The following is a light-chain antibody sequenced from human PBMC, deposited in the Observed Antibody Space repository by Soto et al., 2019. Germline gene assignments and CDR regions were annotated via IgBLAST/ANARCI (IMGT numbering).Light chain of an antibody. CDR2: GAS. Sequence: ERVMTQSPATLSVSRGERATCCCRASQSVSSNLAWYQQKPGQAPRLLIYGASTRATGIPASFSGSGSGTEFTLTISSLEPEDFAVYYCHQRSNWPRTFGGGTKVDIK. CDR3: HQRSNWPRT. CDR1: QSVSSN. J-gene: IGKJ4*01. V-gene: IGKV3-15*01.